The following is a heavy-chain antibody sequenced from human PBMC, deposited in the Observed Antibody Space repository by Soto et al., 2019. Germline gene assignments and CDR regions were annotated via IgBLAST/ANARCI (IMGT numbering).Heavy chain of an antibody. CDR1: GGTFSIYA. J-gene: IGHJ4*02. Sequence: QVQLVQYGAEVKKPGSSVKVSCKSSGGTFSIYAIRWVRQATGQVLEWMGGIIPIFGTANYVQKFQGRVTITEYESTHTAYMALRSLRSEGKAVYYCGDCVPPVAAARECYSIDDWGQGTLLPFSS. CDR3: GDCVPPVAAARECYSIDD. V-gene: IGHV1-69*01. CDR2: IIPIFGTA. D-gene: IGHD6-13*01.